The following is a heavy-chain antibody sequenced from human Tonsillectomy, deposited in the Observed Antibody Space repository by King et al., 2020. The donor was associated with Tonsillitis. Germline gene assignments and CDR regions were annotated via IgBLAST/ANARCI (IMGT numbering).Heavy chain of an antibody. CDR2: IYYSGST. J-gene: IGHJ5*02. V-gene: IGHV4-31*03. CDR3: ARDIYRNWFDP. CDR1: GGSISSGAYY. D-gene: IGHD5/OR15-5a*01. Sequence: VQLQESGPGLVKPSQTLSLTCTVSGGSISSGAYYWSWVRQHPGKGLEWIGYIYYSGSTYYNPSLKSRITISIDTSKNQFSLKLSSVTAADTAVYYCARDIYRNWFDPWGPGTLVTVSS.